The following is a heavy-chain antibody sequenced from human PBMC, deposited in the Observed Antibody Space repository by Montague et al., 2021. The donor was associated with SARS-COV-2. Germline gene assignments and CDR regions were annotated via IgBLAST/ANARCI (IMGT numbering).Heavy chain of an antibody. J-gene: IGHJ3*02. V-gene: IGHV4-59*01. Sequence: SETLSLTCTVSGGSISSYYWSWIRQTPGKGLEWIGYIYYSGSTNYNPSLKSRVTISVDTSKNQFSLKLSSVIAADTAVYYCARGSGWMGNAFDIWGQGTMVTVSS. CDR2: IYYSGST. CDR1: GGSISSYY. CDR3: ARGSGWMGNAFDI. D-gene: IGHD6-19*01.